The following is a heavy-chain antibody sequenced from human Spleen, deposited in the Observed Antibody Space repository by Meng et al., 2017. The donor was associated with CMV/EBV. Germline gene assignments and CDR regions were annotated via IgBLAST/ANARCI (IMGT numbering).Heavy chain of an antibody. J-gene: IGHJ5*02. CDR1: GCTFSYYG. V-gene: IGHV3-30*18. D-gene: IGHD1-26*01. CDR2: ISDNGSSI. Sequence: GCTFSYYGMNWIRQAPGKGLEWLVIISDNGSSIYYADSIKGRFTISRENSRNTLYLQMNGLRPEDTAVYYCAKNTRGLGATPGNWFDPWGQGTLVTSPQ. CDR3: AKNTRGLGATPGNWFDP.